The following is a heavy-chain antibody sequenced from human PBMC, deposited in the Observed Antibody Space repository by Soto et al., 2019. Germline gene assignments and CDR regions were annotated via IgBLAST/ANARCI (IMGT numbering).Heavy chain of an antibody. Sequence: EVQLVESGGGLVQPGGSLILSCAASGFTFSTYHMNWVRQAPGKGLVWVSYMHSGGSRIYYADSVKGRFTISRDNAKNSLYRQMNSLRAEDTAVYYCAREGSTVTTNYHYAMDVWGQGTTVTVSS. V-gene: IGHV3-48*03. CDR1: GFTFSTYH. D-gene: IGHD4-17*01. J-gene: IGHJ6*02. CDR2: MHSGGSRI. CDR3: AREGSTVTTNYHYAMDV.